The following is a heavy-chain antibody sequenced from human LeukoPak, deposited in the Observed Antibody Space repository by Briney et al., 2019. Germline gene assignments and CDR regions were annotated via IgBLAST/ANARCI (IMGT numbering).Heavy chain of an antibody. Sequence: PSETLSLTCTVSGGSINTQYWSWIRQPAGKGLEWIGRIYSSGSTNYNTFLMTRLTMSVDTSKNQISLNLHSVTAADTAVYYCARDLIHGSGTYFNPLGYWGLGILVTVSS. V-gene: IGHV4-4*07. CDR2: IYSSGST. CDR1: GGSINTQY. CDR3: ARDLIHGSGTYFNPLGY. D-gene: IGHD3-10*01. J-gene: IGHJ4*02.